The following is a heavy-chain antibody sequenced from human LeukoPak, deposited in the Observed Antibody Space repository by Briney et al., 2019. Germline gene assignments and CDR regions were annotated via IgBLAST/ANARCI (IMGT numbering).Heavy chain of an antibody. CDR3: ARAPAAYCGGDCFYFDY. J-gene: IGHJ4*02. CDR1: GGSISSYY. D-gene: IGHD2-21*02. CDR2: IYYSGST. Sequence: SETLSLTCTVSGGSISSYYWSWTRQPPGKGLEWIGYIYYSGSTNYNPSLKSRVTISVDTSKNQFSLKLSSVTAADTAVYYCARAPAAYCGGDCFYFDYWGQGTLVTVSS. V-gene: IGHV4-59*01.